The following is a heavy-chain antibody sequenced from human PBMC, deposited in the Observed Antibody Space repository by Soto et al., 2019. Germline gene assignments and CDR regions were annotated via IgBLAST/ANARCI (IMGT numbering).Heavy chain of an antibody. CDR3: ASGYGDYDRNFDY. Sequence: GGSLRLSCAASGFTFSSYAMHWVRQAPCKGLEWVAVISYDGSNKYYADSVKGRFTISRDNSKNTLYLQMNSLRAEDTAVYYCASGYGDYDRNFDYWGQGTLVTVSS. CDR2: ISYDGSNK. J-gene: IGHJ4*02. CDR1: GFTFSSYA. V-gene: IGHV3-30-3*01. D-gene: IGHD4-17*01.